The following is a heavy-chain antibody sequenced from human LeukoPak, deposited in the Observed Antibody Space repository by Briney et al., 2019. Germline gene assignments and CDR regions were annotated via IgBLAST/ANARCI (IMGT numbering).Heavy chain of an antibody. Sequence: GGSLRLSCAASGFTFSSYGMHWVRQAPGKGLEWVAFIRYDGSNKYYADSVKGRFTISRDNSKNTLYLQMNSLRAEDTAVYYCAKDKSSSWYRGGLDYWGQGTLVTVSS. D-gene: IGHD6-13*01. CDR3: AKDKSSSWYRGGLDY. J-gene: IGHJ4*02. V-gene: IGHV3-30*02. CDR2: IRYDGSNK. CDR1: GFTFSSYG.